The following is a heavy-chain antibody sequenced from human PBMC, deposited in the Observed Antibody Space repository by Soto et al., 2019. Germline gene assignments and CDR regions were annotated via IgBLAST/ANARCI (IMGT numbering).Heavy chain of an antibody. Sequence: XSEKVSFKASRYSFMSHAITWVRQAPGQGLEWMGGIIPVFGTPSYAQKFQGRVTISADKSTNTSYLELRSLRSEDTAVYYCARGGALSTSWYWGDGLDSWGQGTQVTVSS. CDR2: IIPVFGTP. J-gene: IGHJ4*02. V-gene: IGHV1-69*06. CDR1: RYSFMSHA. CDR3: ARGGALSTSWYWGDGLDS. D-gene: IGHD6-13*01.